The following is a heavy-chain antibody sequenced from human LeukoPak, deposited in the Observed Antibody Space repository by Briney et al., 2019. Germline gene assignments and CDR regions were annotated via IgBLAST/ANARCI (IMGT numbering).Heavy chain of an antibody. D-gene: IGHD2-2*01. CDR1: GYTFTNYG. V-gene: IGHV1-18*01. CDR3: VRLPLGYCSSTSCLD. Sequence: ASVKVSCKASGYTFTNYGIHWVRQAPGQGLEWMGWISANSGHTNYAQKLQGRVTMTTDTSTSTAYLYLRNLRSDDTAVYYCVRLPLGYCSSTSCLDWGQGTLVTVSS. J-gene: IGHJ4*02. CDR2: ISANSGHT.